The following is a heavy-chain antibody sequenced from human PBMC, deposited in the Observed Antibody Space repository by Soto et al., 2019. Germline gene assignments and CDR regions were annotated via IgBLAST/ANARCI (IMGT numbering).Heavy chain of an antibody. D-gene: IGHD6-13*01. CDR1: DGSISSYY. V-gene: IGHV4-59*08. Sequence: PSETLSLTFTVSDGSISSYYWSWIRQPPGKGLEWIGYIYYSGSTNYNPSLESRVSISVDTSKNQFSLKLSSVTAADTAVYYCARCGYSSSWYWFDPWGQGTLVTVSS. J-gene: IGHJ5*02. CDR2: IYYSGST. CDR3: ARCGYSSSWYWFDP.